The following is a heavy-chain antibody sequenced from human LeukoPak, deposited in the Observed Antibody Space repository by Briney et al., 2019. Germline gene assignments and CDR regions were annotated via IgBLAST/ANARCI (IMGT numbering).Heavy chain of an antibody. J-gene: IGHJ4*02. V-gene: IGHV1-8*01. CDR3: ASYSSRWPAAFDY. CDR1: GYTFTSYD. D-gene: IGHD6-13*01. CDR2: MNPNSGNT. Sequence: ASVKVSCKASGYTFTSYDMNWVRQATGQGLEWMGWMNPNSGNTGYAQKFQGRVTMTRNTSISTAYMELSSLRSEDTAVYYCASYSSRWPAAFDYWGQGTLVTVSS.